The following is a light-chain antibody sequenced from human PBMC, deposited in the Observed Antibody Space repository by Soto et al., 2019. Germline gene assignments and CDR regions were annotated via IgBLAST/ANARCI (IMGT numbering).Light chain of an antibody. CDR2: DVS. V-gene: IGLV2-14*01. CDR3: SSYTSSSTYV. J-gene: IGLJ1*01. CDR1: SSDVGGYNY. Sequence: QSALTQPASVSGSPGQSITISCTGTSSDVGGYNYVSWYQQHPGTAPKLMIYDVSNRPSGVSNRFSGSKSGNTASLTISGLQAEDEDDYYCSSYTSSSTYVFGTGTKLTVL.